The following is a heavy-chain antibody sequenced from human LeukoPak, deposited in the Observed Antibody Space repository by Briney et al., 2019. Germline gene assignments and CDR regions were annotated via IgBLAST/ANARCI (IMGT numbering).Heavy chain of an antibody. V-gene: IGHV3-7*01. CDR1: GFTFSSYA. CDR3: VRYRREGLYYFDY. CDR2: IKEDGSQK. Sequence: PGGSLRLSCAASGFTFSSYAMHWVRQAPGKGLEWVANIKEDGSQKYYVDSVRGRFTISRDNADNSLYLQMNSLTAEDTAVYYCVRYRREGLYYFDYWGQGTLVTVSS. J-gene: IGHJ4*02.